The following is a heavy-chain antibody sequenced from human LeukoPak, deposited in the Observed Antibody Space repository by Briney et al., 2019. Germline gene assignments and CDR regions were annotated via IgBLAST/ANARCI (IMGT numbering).Heavy chain of an antibody. D-gene: IGHD6-19*01. CDR1: GFTVSNNY. V-gene: IGHV3-23*01. CDR3: AKVFSAYSSGWYEYYDY. Sequence: GGSLRLSCAVSGFTVSNNYMSWVRQAPGKGLEWVSAISGSGGSTYYADSVKGRFTISRDNSKNTLYLQMNSLRAEDTAVYYCAKVFSAYSSGWYEYYDYWGQGTLVTVSS. J-gene: IGHJ4*02. CDR2: ISGSGGST.